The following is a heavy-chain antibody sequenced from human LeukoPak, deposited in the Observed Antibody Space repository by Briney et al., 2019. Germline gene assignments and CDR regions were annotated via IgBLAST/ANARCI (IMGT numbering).Heavy chain of an antibody. CDR3: AGSYSYYFDY. CDR1: GSTFSNHG. J-gene: IGHJ4*02. Sequence: GGSLRLSCAASGSTFSNHGMNWVRQAPGKGLEWLSGVSPPGGGTYYADSVKGRFTISRDDSKNTLYLQMNSLSAEDTAVYYCAGSYSYYFDYWGQGTLVTVSS. CDR2: VSPPGGGT. D-gene: IGHD3-10*01. V-gene: IGHV3-23*01.